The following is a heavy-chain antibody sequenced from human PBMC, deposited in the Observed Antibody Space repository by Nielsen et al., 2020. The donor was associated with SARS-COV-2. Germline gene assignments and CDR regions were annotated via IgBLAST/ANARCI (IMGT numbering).Heavy chain of an antibody. CDR1: GGSISSYY. CDR2: IYYSGST. V-gene: IGHV4-59*08. CDR3: ARLKADAFDI. J-gene: IGHJ3*02. Sequence: SETLSLTCTVSGGSISSYYWSWIRQPPGKGLEWIGYIYYSGSTNYNPSLKSRVTISVDTSKNQFSLKLSSVTAADTAVYYCARLKADAFDIWGQGTMVTVSS.